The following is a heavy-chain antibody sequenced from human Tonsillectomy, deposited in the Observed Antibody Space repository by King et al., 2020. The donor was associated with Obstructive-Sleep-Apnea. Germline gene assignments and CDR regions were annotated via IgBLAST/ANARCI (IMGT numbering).Heavy chain of an antibody. V-gene: IGHV3-7*01. J-gene: IGHJ4*02. D-gene: IGHD3-22*01. CDR3: TRDYASTGAAGYYGIDY. Sequence: VQLVESGGGLVQPGGSLRLSCAASGFTFESYWMSWVRQAPGKGLEWVANIRQDGGDKKYVGSVKGRFTISRDNSKNSLYLQMDSLRVEDTAVYYCTRDYASTGAAGYYGIDYWGQGILVTVSS. CDR2: IRQDGGDK. CDR1: GFTFESYW.